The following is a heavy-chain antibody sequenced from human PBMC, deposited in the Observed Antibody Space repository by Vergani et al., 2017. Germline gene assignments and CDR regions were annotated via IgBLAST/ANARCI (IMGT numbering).Heavy chain of an antibody. J-gene: IGHJ6*03. V-gene: IGHV4-34*01. CDR1: GGSFSGYY. CDR2: INHSGST. CDR3: ARVVGCHYYYYYYMDV. D-gene: IGHD6-19*01. Sequence: QVQLQQWGAGLLKPSETLSLTCAVYGGSFSGYYWSWIRQPPGKGLEWIGEINHSGSTNYNPSLKSRVTISVDTSKNQFSLKLSSVTAADTAVYYCARVVGCHYYYYYYMDVWGKGTTVTVSS.